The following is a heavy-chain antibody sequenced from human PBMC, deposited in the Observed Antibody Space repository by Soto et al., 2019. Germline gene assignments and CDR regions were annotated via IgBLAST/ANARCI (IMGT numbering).Heavy chain of an antibody. J-gene: IGHJ4*02. V-gene: IGHV3-21*01. CDR2: ISSSSSYI. D-gene: IGHD3-10*01. CDR1: GFTFSSYS. CDR3: ARESGGSGPYFDY. Sequence: GGSLRLSCAASGFTFSSYSMNWVRQAPGKGLEWVSSISSSSSYIYYADSVKGRFTISRDNAKNSLYLQMNSLRAEDTAVYYCARESGGSGPYFDYWGQGTLVTVSS.